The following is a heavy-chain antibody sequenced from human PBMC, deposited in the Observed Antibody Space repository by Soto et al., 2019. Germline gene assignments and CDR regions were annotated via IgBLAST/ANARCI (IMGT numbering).Heavy chain of an antibody. V-gene: IGHV1-69*13. D-gene: IGHD6-6*01. CDR2: IIPIFGTA. CDR3: AREGLHSSSYFDY. CDR1: GGTFSSYA. J-gene: IGHJ4*02. Sequence: SVKVSCKASGGTFSSYAISWVRQAPGQGLEWMGGIIPIFGTANYAQKFQGRVTITADESTCTAYMELSSLRSEDTAVYYCAREGLHSSSYFDYWGQGTLVTVSS.